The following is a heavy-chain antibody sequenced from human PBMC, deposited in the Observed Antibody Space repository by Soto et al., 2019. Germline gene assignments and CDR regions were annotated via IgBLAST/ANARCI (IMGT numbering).Heavy chain of an antibody. Sequence: SSVKVCCKAFGYTFTRYYIKWVWQATGEGLEWMGWMIPNSGSTGYAQKFQGRVTMTRNTSISTAYMELSSLRSEDTAVYYCARGSDILAGLNRGFEYWGQGTLVTVSS. D-gene: IGHD3-9*01. CDR3: ARGSDILAGLNRGFEY. J-gene: IGHJ4*02. CDR2: MIPNSGST. CDR1: GYTFTRYY. V-gene: IGHV1-8*01.